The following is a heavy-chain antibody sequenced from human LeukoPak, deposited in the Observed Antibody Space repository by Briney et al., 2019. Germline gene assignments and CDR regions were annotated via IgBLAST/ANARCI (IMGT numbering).Heavy chain of an antibody. CDR1: GYTFTSYD. D-gene: IGHD3-10*01. V-gene: IGHV1-8*01. Sequence: GASVKVSCKASGYTFTSYDINWVRQATGQGLEWMGWMNPNSGNTGYAQKFQGRVTMTRNTSISTAYMELSSLRSEDTAVYYCARGLTPLLLWFGEFRVSERGYYYYGMDVWGQGTTVTVSS. CDR3: ARGLTPLLLWFGEFRVSERGYYYYGMDV. CDR2: MNPNSGNT. J-gene: IGHJ6*02.